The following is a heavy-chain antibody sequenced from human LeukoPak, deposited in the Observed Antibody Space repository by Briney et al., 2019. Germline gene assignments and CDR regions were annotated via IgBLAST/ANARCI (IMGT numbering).Heavy chain of an antibody. CDR3: ARVLSPVPAAIWGLVDY. CDR2: IYPGDSDT. J-gene: IGHJ4*02. V-gene: IGHV5-51*01. Sequence: GESLKISCKGSGCSFTSYWIGWVRQMPGKGLEWMGIIYPGDSDTRYSPSFQGQVTISADKSISTAYLQWSSLKASDTAMYYCARVLSPVPAAIWGLVDYWGQGTLVTVSS. CDR1: GCSFTSYW. D-gene: IGHD2-2*02.